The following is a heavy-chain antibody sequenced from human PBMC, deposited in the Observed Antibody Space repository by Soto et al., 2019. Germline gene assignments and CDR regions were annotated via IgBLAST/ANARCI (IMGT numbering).Heavy chain of an antibody. J-gene: IGHJ4*02. CDR3: ATSPFYDSSGPPFDY. CDR1: GFTFSSYA. D-gene: IGHD3-22*01. CDR2: ISGSGGST. V-gene: IGHV3-23*01. Sequence: PGGSLRLSCAASGFTFSSYAMSWVRQAPGKGLEWVSAISGSGGSTYYADSVKGRFTISRDNSKNTLYLQMNSLRAEDTAVYYCATSPFYDSSGPPFDYWGQGTLVTAPQ.